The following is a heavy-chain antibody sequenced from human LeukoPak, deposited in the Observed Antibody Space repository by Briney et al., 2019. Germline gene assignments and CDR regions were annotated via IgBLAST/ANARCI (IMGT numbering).Heavy chain of an antibody. CDR2: IYNDGST. Sequence: GGSLRLSCAASGLTVSSSYMSWVRQAPGKGLEWVSIIYNDGSTYYADSMKGRFTISRDNSKNTLYLQVNSLRDEDTAVYYCAIDAWDLPLDAFDIWGQGTMVTVSS. CDR1: GLTVSSSY. D-gene: IGHD1-26*01. CDR3: AIDAWDLPLDAFDI. V-gene: IGHV3-53*01. J-gene: IGHJ3*02.